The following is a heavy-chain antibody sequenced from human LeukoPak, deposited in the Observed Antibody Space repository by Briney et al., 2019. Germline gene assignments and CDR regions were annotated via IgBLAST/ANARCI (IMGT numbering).Heavy chain of an antibody. J-gene: IGHJ5*02. CDR3: ARRTYYYDFNWFDP. D-gene: IGHD3-22*01. CDR2: IYYSGST. CDR1: GGSISSSSYY. V-gene: IGHV4-39*01. Sequence: PSETLSLTCTVSGGSISSSSYYWGWIRQPPGKGLEWIGSIYYSGSTYYNPSLKSRVTISVDTSKNQFSLKLSSVTAADTAVYYCARRTYYYDFNWFDPWGQGTLVTVSS.